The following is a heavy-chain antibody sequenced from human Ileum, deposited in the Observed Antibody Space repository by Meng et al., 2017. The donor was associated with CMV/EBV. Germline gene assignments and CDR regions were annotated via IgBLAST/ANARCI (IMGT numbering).Heavy chain of an antibody. CDR3: TRDRGAAPGISPWFDP. CDR2: TYYRSNWYT. D-gene: IGHD6-13*01. V-gene: IGHV6-1*01. J-gene: IGHJ5*02. Sequence: QAQRSGAALVQPAQTLSLTCAIPGDSVSGNPAAVNWIRQSPSRGLGWLGRTYYRSNWYTVYAVSMRSRITINPDTSKNQFSLQLNSVTPEDTAVYYCTRDRGAAPGISPWFDPCGQGTLVTVSS. CDR1: GDSVSGNPAA.